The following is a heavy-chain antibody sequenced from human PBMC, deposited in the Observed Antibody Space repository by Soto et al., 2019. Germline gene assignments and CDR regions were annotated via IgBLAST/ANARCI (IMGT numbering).Heavy chain of an antibody. V-gene: IGHV1-69*12. CDR1: GGTFSSYA. Sequence: QVQLVQSGAEVKKPGSSVKVSCKASGGTFSSYAITWVRQAPGQGLEWMGGIIPIFGTANYAQKFQGRVTITADESPSTGYMELSSLRSEDTAVYYCARDRGPSSGYYPYWFDPWGQGTLVTVSS. J-gene: IGHJ5*02. CDR3: ARDRGPSSGYYPYWFDP. CDR2: IIPIFGTA. D-gene: IGHD3-22*01.